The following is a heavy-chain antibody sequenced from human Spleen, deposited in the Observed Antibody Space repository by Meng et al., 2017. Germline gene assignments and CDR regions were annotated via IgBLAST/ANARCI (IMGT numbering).Heavy chain of an antibody. CDR3: ARFYCTSGSCRDAFDI. Sequence: QVQLVQSGPEVKRPGASVKVHCKASGYTFISDGFNWVRQAPGQGLEGMGWISSYNGNTKYAQKFQDRVTMTTDTSTSTAYMELRSLRSDDTAVYFCARFYCTSGSCRDAFDIWGQGTMVTVSS. CDR1: GYTFISDG. CDR2: ISSYNGNT. J-gene: IGHJ3*02. D-gene: IGHD2-15*01. V-gene: IGHV1-18*01.